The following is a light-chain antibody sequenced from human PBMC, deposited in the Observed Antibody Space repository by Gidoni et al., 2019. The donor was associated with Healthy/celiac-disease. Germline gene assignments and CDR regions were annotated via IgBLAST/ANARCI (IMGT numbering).Light chain of an antibody. CDR3: QQYGSSSGT. V-gene: IGKV3-20*01. Sequence: EIVLKQSPGTLSLSPGERATLSCRASQCVSSSYLAWYQQKPGQAPRLLIYGASSRATGIPDRFGGSGSGTDFTLTISRLEPEVFAVYYCQQYGSSSGTFGQGTKVEIK. CDR2: GAS. CDR1: QCVSSSY. J-gene: IGKJ1*01.